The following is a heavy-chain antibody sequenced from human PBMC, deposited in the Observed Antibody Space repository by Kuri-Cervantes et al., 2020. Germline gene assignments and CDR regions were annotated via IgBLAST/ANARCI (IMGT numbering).Heavy chain of an antibody. CDR3: ARGGAGVTLWGVYFDY. V-gene: IGHV1-69*06. J-gene: IGHJ4*02. D-gene: IGHD3-16*01. CDR1: GGTFSSYA. Sequence: SVKVSCKASGGTFSSYAISWARQAPGQGLEWMGGIIPIFGTAKYAQKFQGRVTITADKSTSTAYMELSSLRAEDTAVYYCARGGAGVTLWGVYFDYWGQGTLVTVSS. CDR2: IIPIFGTA.